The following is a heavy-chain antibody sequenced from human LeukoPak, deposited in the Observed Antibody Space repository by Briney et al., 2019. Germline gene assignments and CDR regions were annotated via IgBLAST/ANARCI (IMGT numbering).Heavy chain of an antibody. CDR1: GFTFSNYG. CDR2: ISYDGSDK. J-gene: IGHJ4*02. V-gene: IGHV3-30*18. CDR3: AKDELAVAPGPFDY. D-gene: IGHD6-6*01. Sequence: GGSLRLSCAASGFTFSNYGMHWVRQAPGKGLEWVGIISYDGSDKKNADSVKGRFTISRDNSKNTLYLQMNSLRAEDTAVYYCAKDELAVAPGPFDYWGQGTLVTVSS.